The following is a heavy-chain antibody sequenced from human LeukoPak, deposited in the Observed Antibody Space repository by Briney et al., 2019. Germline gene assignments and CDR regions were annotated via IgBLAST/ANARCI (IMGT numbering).Heavy chain of an antibody. Sequence: SETLSLTCAVYGGSFSGYYWSWIRQPPGKGLEWIGEINHSGSTNYNPSLKSRVAISVDTSKNQFSLQLSSVTAADTAVYYCARGRYCSSTSCYKRSGYCSGGSCYSWDYWGQGTLVTVSS. V-gene: IGHV4-34*01. CDR3: ARGRYCSSTSCYKRSGYCSGGSCYSWDY. J-gene: IGHJ4*02. CDR2: INHSGST. CDR1: GGSFSGYY. D-gene: IGHD2-15*01.